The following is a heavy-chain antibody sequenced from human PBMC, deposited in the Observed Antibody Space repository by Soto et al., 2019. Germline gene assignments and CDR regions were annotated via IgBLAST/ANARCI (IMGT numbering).Heavy chain of an antibody. V-gene: IGHV4-31*03. D-gene: IGHD3-3*01. CDR1: GGSISSGSYY. Sequence: PSETLSLTCTVSGGSISSGSYYWSWIRQHPGKGLEWIGYIFYSGSTYYNPSLKSRVTISVDTSKNQFSLKLSSVTAADTALYYCARGITISGVVYLDYWGQGTLVTVSS. CDR2: IFYSGST. J-gene: IGHJ4*02. CDR3: ARGITISGVVYLDY.